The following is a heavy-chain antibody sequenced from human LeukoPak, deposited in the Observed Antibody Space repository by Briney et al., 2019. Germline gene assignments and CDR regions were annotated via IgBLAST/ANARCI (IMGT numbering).Heavy chain of an antibody. V-gene: IGHV3-23*01. D-gene: IGHD1-7*01. J-gene: IGHJ4*02. Sequence: GGSLRLSCAASGFTFSSYAVSWVRQAPGKGLEWVSAISGSGGSTYYVDSVKGRFTISRDNSKNTLYLQMNSLRAEDTAVYYCAKVKGRGYNWNYYFDYWGQGTLVTVSS. CDR1: GFTFSSYA. CDR2: ISGSGGST. CDR3: AKVKGRGYNWNYYFDY.